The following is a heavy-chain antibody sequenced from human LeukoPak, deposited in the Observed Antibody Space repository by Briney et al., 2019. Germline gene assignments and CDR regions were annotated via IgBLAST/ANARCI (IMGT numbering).Heavy chain of an antibody. CDR1: GFTFSSYS. J-gene: IGHJ4*02. Sequence: GGSLRLSCAASGFTFSSYSMNWVRQAPGKGLEWVSSISSSSSYIYYADSVKGRFTISRDNAKNSLYLQMNSLRAEDTAVYYCARGPGNSGIXVDYWGQGTLVTVSS. V-gene: IGHV3-21*01. CDR3: ARGPGNSGIXVDY. D-gene: IGHD6-13*01. CDR2: ISSSSSYI.